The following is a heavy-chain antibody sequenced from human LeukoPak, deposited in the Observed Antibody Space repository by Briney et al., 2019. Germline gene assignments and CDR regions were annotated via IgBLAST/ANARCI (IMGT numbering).Heavy chain of an antibody. J-gene: IGHJ3*02. Sequence: ASVKVSCKASGYTFTGYYMHWVRQAPGQGLEWMGWINPNSGGTNYAQKFQGRVTMTRDTSISTAYMELSRLRSDDTAVYYCARGSPGYCSGGSCYSGSQHAFDIWGQGTMVTVSS. CDR1: GYTFTGYY. D-gene: IGHD2-15*01. CDR3: ARGSPGYCSGGSCYSGSQHAFDI. V-gene: IGHV1-2*02. CDR2: INPNSGGT.